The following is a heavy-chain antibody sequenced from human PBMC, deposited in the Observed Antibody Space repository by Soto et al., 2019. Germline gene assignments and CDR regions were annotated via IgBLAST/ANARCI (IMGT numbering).Heavy chain of an antibody. J-gene: IGHJ6*02. Sequence: EVQLVESGGGLVQPGGSLRLSCAASGFTFSNYWMYWVRQAPGKGLVWVSRVNNDGTDTTHADSVKGRFTISRDNAENPFYLQMNRLRAEETTVYYCARGGLQHALDVWCQGSAVTVSS. V-gene: IGHV3-74*03. CDR3: ARGGLQHALDV. D-gene: IGHD6-13*01. CDR2: VNNDGTDT. CDR1: GFTFSNYW.